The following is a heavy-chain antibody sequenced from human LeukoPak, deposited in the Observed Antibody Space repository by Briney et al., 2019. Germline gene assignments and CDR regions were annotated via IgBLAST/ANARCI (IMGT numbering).Heavy chain of an antibody. CDR3: ARARGRSINDAFDI. D-gene: IGHD3-16*01. J-gene: IGHJ3*02. CDR1: GFTFSTYW. CDR2: INSDESNT. Sequence: GGSLRLSCAASGFTFSTYWMHWVRQAPGKGLVWVSHINSDESNTNYADSVKGRFTISRDNAKNSLYLQMNSLRAEDTAVYYCARARGRSINDAFDIWGQGTMVTVSS. V-gene: IGHV3-74*01.